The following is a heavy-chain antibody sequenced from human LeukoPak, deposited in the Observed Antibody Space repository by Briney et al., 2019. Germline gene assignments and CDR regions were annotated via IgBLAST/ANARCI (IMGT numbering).Heavy chain of an antibody. J-gene: IGHJ5*02. V-gene: IGHV3-74*03. CDR3: VRSDWFDP. CDR1: GFTLRSNW. Sequence: GGSLRLSCVASGFTLRSNWMHWVRQAPRKGLEWVSRIKNDGSRTTYADSVKGRFTISRDNARTTLYLQMSSLRAENTAVYYCVRSDWFDPWGQGTLVTVSS. CDR2: IKNDGSRT.